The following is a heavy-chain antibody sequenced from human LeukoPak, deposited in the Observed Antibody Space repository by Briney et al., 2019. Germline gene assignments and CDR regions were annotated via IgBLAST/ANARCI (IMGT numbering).Heavy chain of an antibody. CDR3: ARGQMAGIDY. CDR1: GGSLSSYY. Sequence: SETLSLTCTVSGGSLSSYYWSWIRQPPGKGLEWIGYIYYSGSTNYNPSLKSRVTISVDTSKNQFSLKLSSVTAADTAVYYCARGQMAGIDYWGQGTLVTVSS. D-gene: IGHD5-24*01. V-gene: IGHV4-59*12. CDR2: IYYSGST. J-gene: IGHJ4*02.